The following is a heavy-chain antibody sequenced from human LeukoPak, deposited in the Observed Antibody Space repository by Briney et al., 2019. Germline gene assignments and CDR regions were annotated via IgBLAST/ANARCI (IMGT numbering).Heavy chain of an antibody. V-gene: IGHV3-23*01. J-gene: IGHJ4*02. Sequence: GGSLRLSCAASGFTYSSYAMSWVRQAPGKGLEWVSHISGSGGTIYFADSVKGRFTISRDNSKNTLYLQMNSLRAEDTAVYYCARGNYYFDYWGQGTLVTVSS. CDR3: ARGNYYFDY. CDR2: ISGSGGTI. CDR1: GFTYSSYA.